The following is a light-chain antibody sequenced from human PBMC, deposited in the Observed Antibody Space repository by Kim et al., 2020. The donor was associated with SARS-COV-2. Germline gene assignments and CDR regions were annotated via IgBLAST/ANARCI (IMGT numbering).Light chain of an antibody. CDR3: QQYYSTPYT. CDR1: QSVLYSSNNQSY. CDR2: WAS. Sequence: RATINCKASQSVLYSSNNQSYLAGYQQKPGQPPKLLIYWASTREYAVPDRFSGSGSGTDFTLTISSLQAEDVAVYYCQQYYSTPYTFGQGTKLEI. V-gene: IGKV4-1*01. J-gene: IGKJ2*01.